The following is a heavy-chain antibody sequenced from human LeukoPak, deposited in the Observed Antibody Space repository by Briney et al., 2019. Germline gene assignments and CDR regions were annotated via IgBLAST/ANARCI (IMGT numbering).Heavy chain of an antibody. CDR3: ARSGVRYDSSGYPIPLDY. D-gene: IGHD3-22*01. Sequence: SETLSLTCTVSGGSISSGGYYGSWIRQHPGKGLEWIGYIYYSGSTYYNPSLKSRVTISVDTSKNQFSLKLSSVTAADTAVYYCARSGVRYDSSGYPIPLDYWGQGTLVTVSS. V-gene: IGHV4-31*03. J-gene: IGHJ4*02. CDR2: IYYSGST. CDR1: GGSISSGGYY.